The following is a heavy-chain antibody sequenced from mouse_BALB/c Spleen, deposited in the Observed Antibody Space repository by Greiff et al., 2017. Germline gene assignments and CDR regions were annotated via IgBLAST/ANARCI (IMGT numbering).Heavy chain of an antibody. D-gene: IGHD1-2*01. CDR3: ARMGDYYGYFAMDY. J-gene: IGHJ4*01. CDR1: GFSLSRYS. V-gene: IGHV2-6-4*01. CDR2: IWGGGST. Sequence: VKVVESGPGLVAPSQSLSITCTVSGFSLSRYSVHWVRQPPGKGLEWLGMIWGGGSTDYNSALKSRLSISKDNSKSQVFLKMNSLQTDDTAMYYCARMGDYYGYFAMDYWGQGTSVTVSS.